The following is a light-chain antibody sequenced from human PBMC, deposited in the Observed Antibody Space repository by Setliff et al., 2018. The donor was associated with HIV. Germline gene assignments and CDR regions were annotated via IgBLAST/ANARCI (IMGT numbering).Light chain of an antibody. J-gene: IGLJ1*01. CDR3: CSYADTSTYV. Sequence: QSALTQPASVSGPPGQSITISCTGTSSDVGSYNLVSWYQQHPGKAPKLMIYEVTRRPSGVSSRFSGSKSGNTASLTISGLQAEDEADYYCCSYADTSTYVFGTGTKVTVL. CDR2: EVT. V-gene: IGLV2-23*02. CDR1: SSDVGSYNL.